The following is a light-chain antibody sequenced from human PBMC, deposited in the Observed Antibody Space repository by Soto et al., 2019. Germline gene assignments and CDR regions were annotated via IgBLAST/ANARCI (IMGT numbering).Light chain of an antibody. CDR3: QQYENLPT. CDR1: QDIGNY. CDR2: DAS. J-gene: IGKJ5*01. V-gene: IGKV1-33*01. Sequence: DIQMTQTPTSLSASVGDRVTIACQANQDIGNYLNWYQQKPVKASRLLIYDASNLEIGVPSRFRGSGSGTDFTFTISRLQPEDIATYYCQQYENLPTFGQGTRLEIK.